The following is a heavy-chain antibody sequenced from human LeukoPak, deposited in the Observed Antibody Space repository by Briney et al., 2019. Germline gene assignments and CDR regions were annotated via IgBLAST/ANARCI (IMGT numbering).Heavy chain of an antibody. CDR1: GYTFTSYD. V-gene: IGHV1-8*01. J-gene: IGHJ6*03. CDR2: MNPNSGNT. CDR3: ARGPILRFLEWSQRYYYYMDV. Sequence: ASVKVSCKASGYTFTSYDINWVRQATGQGLEWMGWMNPNSGNTGYAQKFQGRVTMTRNTSIRTAYMELSNLRSEDTAVYYCARGPILRFLEWSQRYYYYMDVWGKGTTVTVSS. D-gene: IGHD3-3*01.